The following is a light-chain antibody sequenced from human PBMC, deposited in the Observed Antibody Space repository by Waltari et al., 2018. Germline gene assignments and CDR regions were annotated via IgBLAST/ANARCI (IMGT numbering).Light chain of an antibody. V-gene: IGKV4-1*01. CDR1: QYVLYSSNNKNY. CDR3: QQYYSTPRT. J-gene: IGKJ1*01. Sequence: DIVMTQSPDSLAVSLGERATINCKSSQYVLYSSNNKNYLAWYQQKPGQPPKLLIYWASARESGVPDRFSGSGSGTDFTLTINSLQAEDVAVYYCQQYYSTPRTFGQGTKVEIK. CDR2: WAS.